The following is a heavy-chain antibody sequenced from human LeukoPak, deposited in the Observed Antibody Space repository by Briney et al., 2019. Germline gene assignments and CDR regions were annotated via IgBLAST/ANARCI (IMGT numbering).Heavy chain of an antibody. Sequence: PSETLSLTCAVSGYSISSAYYWGWIRQSPGKGLEWIISFYHSGSTYYNPSLKSRVTMSLDTSKNQFSLKLSSVAAADTAVYYCARRGGDAFDIWGQGTMVTVSS. J-gene: IGHJ3*02. CDR3: ARRGGDAFDI. D-gene: IGHD3-10*01. V-gene: IGHV4-38-2*01. CDR1: GYSISSAYY. CDR2: FYHSGST.